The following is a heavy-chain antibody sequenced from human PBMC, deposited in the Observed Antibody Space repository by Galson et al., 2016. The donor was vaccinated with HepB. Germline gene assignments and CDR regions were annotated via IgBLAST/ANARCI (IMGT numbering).Heavy chain of an antibody. CDR1: GGAVSSSNSH. V-gene: IGHV4-39*02. CDR2: IYSSAST. J-gene: IGHJ3*01. CDR3: ARRVRPPGITTFDV. Sequence: SETLSLTCTVSGGAVSSSNSHWGWIRQSPGKGLEWIGSIYSSASTYYNPSLKSRVTISVDTSKNHFSLKLTSVTAADSAVYYCARRVRPPGITTFDVWGQGALVTVSS. D-gene: IGHD4/OR15-4a*01.